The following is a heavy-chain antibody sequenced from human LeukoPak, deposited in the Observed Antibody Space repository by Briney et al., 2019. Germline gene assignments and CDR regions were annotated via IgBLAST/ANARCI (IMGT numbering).Heavy chain of an antibody. CDR1: GFTFSSYG. CDR3: AKETVGRSPGGWFDP. CDR2: ISYDGSNK. Sequence: QPGSSLRLSCAASGFTFSSYGMHWVRQAPGKGLEWVAVISYDGSNKYYADSVKGRFTISRDNSKNTLYLQMNSLRAEDTAVYYCAKETVGRSPGGWFDPWGQGTLVTVPS. D-gene: IGHD1-26*01. V-gene: IGHV3-30*18. J-gene: IGHJ5*02.